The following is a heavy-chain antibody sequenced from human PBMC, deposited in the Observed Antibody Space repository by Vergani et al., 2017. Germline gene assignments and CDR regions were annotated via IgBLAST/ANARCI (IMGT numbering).Heavy chain of an antibody. CDR3: ARGHPVGSY. V-gene: IGHV3-7*01. J-gene: IGHJ4*02. CDR2: IKGDGSAK. CDR1: GFTFSHYS. Sequence: EVQMVESGGGLVKPGGSLRLSCVASGFTFSHYSMNWLRQAPGKGLEWVAAIKGDGSAKQYVESVKGRFTISRDNAKSSLYLQMNSLRVADTAVYYCARGHPVGSYWGQGTLVTVSS. D-gene: IGHD1-26*01.